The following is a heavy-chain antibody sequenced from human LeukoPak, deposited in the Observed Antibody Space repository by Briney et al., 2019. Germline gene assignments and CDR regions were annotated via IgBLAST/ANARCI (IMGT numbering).Heavy chain of an antibody. CDR3: ARSKRLDEAFDI. CDR2: IWYDGSNK. Sequence: PGGSLRLSCAASGFTFSNHGMHWVRQAPGKGLEWVAVIWYDGSNKYYADSVKGRFTISRDNSKNTLYLQMNSLRAEDTAVYYCARSKRLDEAFDIWGQGTMVTVSS. V-gene: IGHV3-33*01. D-gene: IGHD4-11*01. CDR1: GFTFSNHG. J-gene: IGHJ3*02.